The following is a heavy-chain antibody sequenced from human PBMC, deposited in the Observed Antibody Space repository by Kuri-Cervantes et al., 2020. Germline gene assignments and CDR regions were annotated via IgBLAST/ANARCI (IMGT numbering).Heavy chain of an antibody. J-gene: IGHJ6*03. Sequence: GGFLRLSCAASGLTFSSYWMSWVRQAPGKGLEWVSGISWNSGSIGYADSVKGRFTISRDNAKNSLYLQMNSLRAEDTALYYCAKAAGNWYYYYYMDVRGEGTTVTVSS. CDR3: AKAAGNWYYYYYMDV. CDR1: GLTFSSYW. V-gene: IGHV3-9*01. CDR2: ISWNSGSI. D-gene: IGHD6-13*01.